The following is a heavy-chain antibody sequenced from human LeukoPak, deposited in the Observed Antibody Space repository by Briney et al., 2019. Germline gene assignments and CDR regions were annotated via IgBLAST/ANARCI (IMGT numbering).Heavy chain of an antibody. CDR3: SKGDYYYDSSGFRY. D-gene: IGHD3-22*01. Sequence: GGSLRLSCAASGFTFSSYAMSWVRQAPGKGLEWVSAISGSGGSTYYADSVKGRFTISRDNSKNTLYLQMNSLRAEDTAVYYCSKGDYYYDSSGFRYWGQGTLVTVSS. J-gene: IGHJ4*02. CDR2: ISGSGGST. CDR1: GFTFSSYA. V-gene: IGHV3-23*01.